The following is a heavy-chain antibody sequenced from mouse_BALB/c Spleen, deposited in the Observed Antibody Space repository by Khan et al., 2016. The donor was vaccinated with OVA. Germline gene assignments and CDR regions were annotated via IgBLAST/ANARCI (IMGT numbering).Heavy chain of an antibody. V-gene: IGHV3-2*02. J-gene: IGHJ1*01. Sequence: VQLKQSGPGLVKPSQSLSLTCTVTGYSITSDYAWNWIRQFPGNKLEWMGYISYSGSTRYNPSLKSRISITRDTSENQFFLQLNSVTTEDTATEYSARGAYYGNWNLEVWGAGTTVTVSS. CDR2: ISYSGST. CDR3: ARGAYYGNWNLEV. CDR1: GYSITSDYA. D-gene: IGHD2-1*01.